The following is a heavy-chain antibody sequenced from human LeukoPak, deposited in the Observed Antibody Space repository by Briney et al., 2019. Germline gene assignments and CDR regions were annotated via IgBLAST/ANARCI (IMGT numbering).Heavy chain of an antibody. CDR1: GGSLSSGDYC. Sequence: SETLSLTCTVSGGSLSSGDYCWSWIRQPPGKGLEWIGYIYYSGSTYYNPSLKSRVSISVDTSKNQFSLKLSSVTAADTAVYYCASAYCGGDCYFLDYWGQGTLVTVSS. CDR3: ASAYCGGDCYFLDY. J-gene: IGHJ4*02. D-gene: IGHD2-21*02. V-gene: IGHV4-30-4*02. CDR2: IYYSGST.